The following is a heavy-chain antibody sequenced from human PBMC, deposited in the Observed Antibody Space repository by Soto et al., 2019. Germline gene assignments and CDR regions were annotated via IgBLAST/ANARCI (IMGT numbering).Heavy chain of an antibody. CDR1: GFTFSSYA. CDR2: ISKDGSNQ. Sequence: GGSLRLSCAASGFTFSSYAMHWVRQAPGKGLEWVAIISKDGSNQYYADSVKGRFTISRDNSQNTLYLQMNSLRAEDTAVYYCASGGFNDYGDDFDYWGQGTLVTVSS. CDR3: ASGGFNDYGDDFDY. D-gene: IGHD4-17*01. V-gene: IGHV3-30-3*01. J-gene: IGHJ4*02.